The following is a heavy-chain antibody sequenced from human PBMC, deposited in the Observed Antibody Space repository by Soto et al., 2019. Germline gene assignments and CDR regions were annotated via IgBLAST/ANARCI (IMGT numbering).Heavy chain of an antibody. D-gene: IGHD2-2*01. Sequence: GASVKVSCKASGYIFTSYAMHWVRQAPGQRLEWMGWINAGNGNTKYSQKFQGRVTITRDTSASTAYMELSSLRSEDTAVYYCARVSVVPAAIPPXYWGQGTLVTVSS. CDR1: GYIFTSYA. V-gene: IGHV1-3*01. CDR2: INAGNGNT. CDR3: ARVSVVPAAIPPXY. J-gene: IGHJ4*02.